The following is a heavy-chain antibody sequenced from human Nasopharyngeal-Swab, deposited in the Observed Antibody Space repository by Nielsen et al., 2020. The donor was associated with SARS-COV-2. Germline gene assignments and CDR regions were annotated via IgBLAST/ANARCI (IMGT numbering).Heavy chain of an antibody. CDR3: ARGARITIFGVVSQLDV. V-gene: IGHV4-59*12. D-gene: IGHD3-3*01. CDR2: IYYGGGT. Sequence: WIRQPPGKGLEWIGYIYYGGGTNYNPSLKSRVSISVDTSKNQSSLKLSSVTAADTAVYYCARGARITIFGVVSQLDVWGQGTTVTVSS. J-gene: IGHJ6*02.